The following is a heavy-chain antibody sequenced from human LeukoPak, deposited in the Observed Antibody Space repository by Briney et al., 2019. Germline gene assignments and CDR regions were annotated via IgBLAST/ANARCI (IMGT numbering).Heavy chain of an antibody. CDR2: IIPIFGTT. CDR3: ARGADSAYVATEY. Sequence: SVKVSCKASGYTFSNYAITWVRQAPGQGLEWMGGIIPIFGTTKYAQQFQGRVTITADKSTSTAYMELSSLRSEDTAVYYCARGADSAYVATEYWGQGTLVTVSS. D-gene: IGHD5-12*01. CDR1: GYTFSNYA. V-gene: IGHV1-69*06. J-gene: IGHJ4*02.